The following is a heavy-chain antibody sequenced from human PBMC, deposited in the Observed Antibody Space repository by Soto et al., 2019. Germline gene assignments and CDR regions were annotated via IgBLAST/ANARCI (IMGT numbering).Heavy chain of an antibody. CDR1: GGSISSYY. Sequence: SETLSLTCTVSGGSISSYYWSWIRQPPGKGLEWIGYIYYSGSTNYNPSLKSRVTISVDTSKNQFSLKLSSVTAADTAVYYCARARGITMVRGVTYGRSNWFDPWGQGTLVTVSS. V-gene: IGHV4-59*12. J-gene: IGHJ5*02. D-gene: IGHD3-10*01. CDR3: ARARGITMVRGVTYGRSNWFDP. CDR2: IYYSGST.